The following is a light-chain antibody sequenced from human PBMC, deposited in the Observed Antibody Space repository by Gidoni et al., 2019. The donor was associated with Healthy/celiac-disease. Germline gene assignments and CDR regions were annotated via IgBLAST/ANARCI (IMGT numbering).Light chain of an antibody. CDR2: DAS. V-gene: IGKV3-11*01. J-gene: IGKJ2*01. CDR1: QSVSSY. CDR3: QQRSNWPPMYT. Sequence: EIVLTQSPATLSLPPGERATLSCRASQSVSSYFAWYQQKPGQAPRLLIYDASNRATGIPARFSGSGSGTDFTLTISSLEPEDFAVYYCQQRSNWPPMYTFGQGTKLEIK.